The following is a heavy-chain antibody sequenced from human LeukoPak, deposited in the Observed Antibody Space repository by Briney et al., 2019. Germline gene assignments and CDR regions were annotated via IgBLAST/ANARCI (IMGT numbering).Heavy chain of an antibody. J-gene: IGHJ4*02. Sequence: SETLSLTCAVYGGSFSGYYWSWIRQPPGKGLEWIGEISHSGSTNYNPSLKSRVTISVDTSKNQFSLKLSSVTAADTALYYCARGRITATSPLYWGQGSLVTVSS. CDR1: GGSFSGYY. CDR3: ARGRITATSPLY. V-gene: IGHV4-34*01. CDR2: ISHSGST. D-gene: IGHD1-20*01.